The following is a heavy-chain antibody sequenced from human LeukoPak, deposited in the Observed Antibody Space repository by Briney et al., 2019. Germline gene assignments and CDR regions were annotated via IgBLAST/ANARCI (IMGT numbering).Heavy chain of an antibody. J-gene: IGHJ6*03. D-gene: IGHD3-10*01. V-gene: IGHV4-34*01. Sequence: PSETLSLTCEVYGGSLSGYDWSWIRQPPGRELEGIGEISHSGTTNYSPSLKSRLTISVDTSKNQFSLKLSSVTAADTAPYYCARRSYSLVRAYYYYYMDVWGKGTTVTVSS. CDR3: ARRSYSLVRAYYYYYMDV. CDR2: ISHSGTT. CDR1: GGSLSGYD.